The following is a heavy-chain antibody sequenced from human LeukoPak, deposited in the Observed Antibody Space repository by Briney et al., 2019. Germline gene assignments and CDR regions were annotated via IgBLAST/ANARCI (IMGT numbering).Heavy chain of an antibody. J-gene: IGHJ4*02. D-gene: IGHD2-2*01. CDR3: AKDIVVVPAADSYLDY. V-gene: IGHV3-53*05. CDR2: IYSGGST. Sequence: GGSLRLSRAASGFTVSSNYMSWVRQAPGKGLEWVSVIYSGGSTYYADPVKGRFTISRDNSKNTLYLQMNSLRAEDTAVYYCAKDIVVVPAADSYLDYWGQGTLVTVSS. CDR1: GFTVSSNY.